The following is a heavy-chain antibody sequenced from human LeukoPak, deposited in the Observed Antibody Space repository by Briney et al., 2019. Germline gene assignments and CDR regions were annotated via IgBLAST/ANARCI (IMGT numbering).Heavy chain of an antibody. D-gene: IGHD2-15*01. Sequence: ASVTVSFMISGYTLADLSVHWVRPARGKGLEWMGGFDAEEGETIYAHQFRGRLNVSEDTSTDTVYMELSSLRSDDTAVYYCATEIDVGAAFDYWGHGTLVTVS. CDR2: FDAEEGET. CDR3: ATEIDVGAAFDY. V-gene: IGHV1-24*01. J-gene: IGHJ4*01. CDR1: GYTLADLS.